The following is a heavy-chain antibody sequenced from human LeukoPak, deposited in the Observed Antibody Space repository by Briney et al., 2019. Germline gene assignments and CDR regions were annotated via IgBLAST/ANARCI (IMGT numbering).Heavy chain of an antibody. V-gene: IGHV3-48*03. CDR2: ISSSGSTI. D-gene: IGHD3-10*01. CDR1: GFTFNSYE. CDR3: ARGGVYYGSGSYPLDY. J-gene: IGHJ4*02. Sequence: GGSLRLSCAASGFTFNSYEMNWVRQAPGKGLEWVSYISSSGSTIFYADSVKGRFTISRDNAKNSLYLRMNSLRAEDTAVYYCARGGVYYGSGSYPLDYWGQGTLLTVSS.